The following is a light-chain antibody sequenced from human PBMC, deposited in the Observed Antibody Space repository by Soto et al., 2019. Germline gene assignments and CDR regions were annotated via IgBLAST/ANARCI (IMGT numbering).Light chain of an antibody. CDR1: QSVSST. Sequence: EIVMTQSPATLSVSPGERATLSCRASQSVSSTLAWYQQKPGQTPNLLISVASTTATSIPARFSGSGSATEFTLTISSLQSEDFAVYYWQQYNVWPLTFGGGTKVEFK. V-gene: IGKV3-15*01. CDR2: VAS. CDR3: QQYNVWPLT. J-gene: IGKJ4*01.